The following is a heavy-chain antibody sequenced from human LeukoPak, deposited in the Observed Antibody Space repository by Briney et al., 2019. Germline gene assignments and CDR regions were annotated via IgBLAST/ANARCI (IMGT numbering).Heavy chain of an antibody. V-gene: IGHV1-2*02. CDR1: GYTFTGYL. J-gene: IGHJ2*01. D-gene: IGHD4-17*01. Sequence: ASVKVSCKASGYTFTGYLMHWVRQAPGQGLEWMGWISPNSGDTKYAQKFQGRLTMTRDTSISTAYMEVSRLRSDDTAVYYCVRGLTTVAIWLYLWGRGTLVTVSS. CDR3: VRGLTTVAIWLYL. CDR2: ISPNSGDT.